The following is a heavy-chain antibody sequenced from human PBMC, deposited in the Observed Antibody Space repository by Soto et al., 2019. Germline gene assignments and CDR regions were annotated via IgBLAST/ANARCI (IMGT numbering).Heavy chain of an antibody. J-gene: IGHJ4*02. CDR3: AKGLNLWFVELLPIDY. V-gene: IGHV3-23*01. Sequence: EVQLLESGGGLVQPGGSLRLSCAASGFTFSSYAMSWVRQAPGKGLEWVPAIRGSGGSTYYADSVKGRFTISRDNSKNTLYLQMNSLRAEDTAVYYCAKGLNLWFVELLPIDYWGQGTLVTVSS. D-gene: IGHD3-10*01. CDR2: IRGSGGST. CDR1: GFTFSSYA.